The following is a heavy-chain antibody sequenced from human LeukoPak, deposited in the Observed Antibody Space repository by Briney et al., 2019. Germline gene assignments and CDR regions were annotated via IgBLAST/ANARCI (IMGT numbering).Heavy chain of an antibody. CDR2: INHSGST. J-gene: IGHJ4*02. Sequence: SETLSLTCAVYGGSFSGYYWSWIRQPPGKGLEWIGEINHSGSTNYNPSLKSRVTISVDTSKNQFSLKLSSVTAADTAVYYCASYSSSRNYFDYWGQGTLVTVSS. V-gene: IGHV4-34*01. CDR1: GGSFSGYY. D-gene: IGHD6-13*01. CDR3: ASYSSSRNYFDY.